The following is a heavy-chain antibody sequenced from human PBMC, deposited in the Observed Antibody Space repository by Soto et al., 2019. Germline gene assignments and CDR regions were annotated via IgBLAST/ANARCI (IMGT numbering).Heavy chain of an antibody. CDR2: IWYDGSNK. J-gene: IGHJ1*01. CDR3: ARGRSIILGQQWLVLSEYFQH. CDR1: GFTFSSYG. V-gene: IGHV3-33*01. Sequence: GGSLRLSCAASGFTFSSYGMHWVRQAPGKGLEWVAVIWYDGSNKYYADSVKGRFTISRDNSKNTLYLQMNSLRAEDTAVYYCARGRSIILGQQWLVLSEYFQHWGQGTLVTVSS. D-gene: IGHD6-19*01.